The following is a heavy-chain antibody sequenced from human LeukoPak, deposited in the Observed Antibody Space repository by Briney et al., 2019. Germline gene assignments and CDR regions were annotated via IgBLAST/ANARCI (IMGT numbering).Heavy chain of an antibody. J-gene: IGHJ4*02. V-gene: IGHV3-48*01. CDR1: GFTFSSYS. CDR3: ATELLWFGELFRDSDY. CDR2: ISSSSSTI. Sequence: PGGSLRLSCAASGFTFSSYSMNWVRQAPGKGLEWVSYISSSSSTIYYADSVKGRFTISRDNAKDSLYLQMNSLRAEDTAVYYCATELLWFGELFRDSDYWGQGTLVTVSS. D-gene: IGHD3-10*01.